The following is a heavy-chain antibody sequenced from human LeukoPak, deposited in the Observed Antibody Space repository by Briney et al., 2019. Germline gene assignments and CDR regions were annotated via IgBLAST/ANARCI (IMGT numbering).Heavy chain of an antibody. Sequence: VKVSCKASGYTFPSYFMHWVRQAPGQGLEWMGIINPTGGSTTYAQKFQGRVTMTRDTSTSTVYMELSSLRSDDTAVYYCARTAARRFDYWGQGTLVTVSS. CDR1: GYTFPSYF. D-gene: IGHD6-6*01. J-gene: IGHJ4*02. CDR2: INPTGGST. CDR3: ARTAARRFDY. V-gene: IGHV1-46*01.